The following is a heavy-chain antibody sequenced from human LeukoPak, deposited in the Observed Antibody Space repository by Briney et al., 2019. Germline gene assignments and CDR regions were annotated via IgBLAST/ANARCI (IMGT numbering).Heavy chain of an antibody. CDR1: GFTFSRYT. Sequence: GGSLRLSCAGSGFTFSRYTFNWVRQAPGRGLEWVSAISGDSKYIYYTDSVKGRFTISRDNARNSVYLQMNSLGVEDTAVYYCARDYFSRAALLGYFDLWGRGTLVTVSS. V-gene: IGHV3-21*01. CDR2: ISGDSKYI. CDR3: ARDYFSRAALLGYFDL. D-gene: IGHD2-15*01. J-gene: IGHJ2*01.